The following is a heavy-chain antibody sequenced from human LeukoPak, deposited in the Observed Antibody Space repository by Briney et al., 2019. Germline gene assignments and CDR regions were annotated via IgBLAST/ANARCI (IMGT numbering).Heavy chain of an antibody. CDR2: IYWDDDK. Sequence: SGPTLVKPTQTLTLTCTFSGFSLSTSGVGVGWIRQPPGKALEWLALIYWDDDKRYSPSLKSRLTITKDTSKNQVVLTMTNMDPVDTATYYCGMRGYYYYFDYWGQGTLVTVSS. CDR3: GMRGYYYYFDY. J-gene: IGHJ4*02. V-gene: IGHV2-5*02. CDR1: GFSLSTSGVG. D-gene: IGHD3-3*01.